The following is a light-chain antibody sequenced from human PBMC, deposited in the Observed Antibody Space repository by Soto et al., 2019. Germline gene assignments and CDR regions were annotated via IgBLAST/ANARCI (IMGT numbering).Light chain of an antibody. V-gene: IGKV3-15*01. CDR3: QHYTNWPLWT. Sequence: EVVMTQTPAILSVSPGERATLSCRASQSVSTNLAWYQQKPGQAPRLLIYGASTRATGIPARFSGSGSGTECTPTISSLESEDFAVYYCQHYTNWPLWTFGQGTKVEIK. CDR1: QSVSTN. J-gene: IGKJ1*01. CDR2: GAS.